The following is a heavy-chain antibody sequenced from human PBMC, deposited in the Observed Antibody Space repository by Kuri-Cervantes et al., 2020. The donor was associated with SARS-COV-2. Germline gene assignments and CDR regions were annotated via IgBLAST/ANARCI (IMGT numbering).Heavy chain of an antibody. CDR1: GFTFSSYE. J-gene: IGHJ6*03. CDR2: ITSGATK. Sequence: GESLKISCAASGFTFSSYEMNWVRQAPGKGLEWLSHITSGATKSYADSVKGRFTISRDNAKNSLYLQMNSLRVEDTAVYYCARESQRYSSAWKGYMDVWGKGTTVTVYS. CDR3: ARESQRYSSAWKGYMDV. V-gene: IGHV3-48*03. D-gene: IGHD6-19*01.